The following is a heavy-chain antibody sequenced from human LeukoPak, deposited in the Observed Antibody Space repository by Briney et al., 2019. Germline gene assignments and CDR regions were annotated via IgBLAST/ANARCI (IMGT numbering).Heavy chain of an antibody. D-gene: IGHD2-15*01. Sequence: GGSLRLSCAASGFTFSSYAMHWVRQAPGKGLEWVAVISYDGSNKYYADSVKGRFTISRDNSKNTLYLQMNSLRVEDTAVYYCARDPSRTSGPNDYWGQGTLVTVSS. V-gene: IGHV3-30-3*01. CDR3: ARDPSRTSGPNDY. CDR1: GFTFSSYA. J-gene: IGHJ4*02. CDR2: ISYDGSNK.